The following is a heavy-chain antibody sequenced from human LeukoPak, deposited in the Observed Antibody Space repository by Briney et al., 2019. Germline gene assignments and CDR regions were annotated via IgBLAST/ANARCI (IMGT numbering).Heavy chain of an antibody. CDR1: GFTFSSYG. CDR3: AKDVSITPAPAEYFQH. J-gene: IGHJ1*01. V-gene: IGHV3-30*18. CDR2: ISYDGSNK. D-gene: IGHD4-23*01. Sequence: TGRSLRLSCAASGFTFSSYGMHWVRQAPGKGLEWVAVISYDGSNKYYADSVKGRFTISRDNSKNTLYLQMNSLRAEDTAVYYCAKDVSITPAPAEYFQHWGQGTLVTVSS.